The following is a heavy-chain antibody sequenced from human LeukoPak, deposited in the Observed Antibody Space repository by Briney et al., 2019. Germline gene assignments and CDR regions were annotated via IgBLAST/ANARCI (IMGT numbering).Heavy chain of an antibody. D-gene: IGHD5-12*01. J-gene: IGHJ4*02. CDR3: ARDLGPPGYSGYDWFDY. CDR1: GXTFSSYW. Sequence: GGSLRLSCAASGXTFSSYWMHWVRQAPGKGLVWVSRINSDGSSTSYADSVKGRFTISRDNAKNTLYLQMNSLRAEDTAVYYCARDLGPPGYSGYDWFDYWGQGTLVTVSS. V-gene: IGHV3-74*01. CDR2: INSDGSST.